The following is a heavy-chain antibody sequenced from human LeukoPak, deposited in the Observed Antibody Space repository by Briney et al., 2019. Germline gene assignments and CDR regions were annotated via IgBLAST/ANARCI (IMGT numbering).Heavy chain of an antibody. V-gene: IGHV3-23*05. D-gene: IGHD3-9*01. Sequence: PGGSLRLSCAASGFIFSSYAMIWVRQAPGKGLEWVSTIHSRGSTTYYADSVKGRFTISRDNSKNTLYLQMNSLRAEDTAVYYCAKASHYDILTGRHSARLWYFDYWGQGTLVTVSS. J-gene: IGHJ4*02. CDR3: AKASHYDILTGRHSARLWYFDY. CDR1: GFIFSSYA. CDR2: IHSRGSTT.